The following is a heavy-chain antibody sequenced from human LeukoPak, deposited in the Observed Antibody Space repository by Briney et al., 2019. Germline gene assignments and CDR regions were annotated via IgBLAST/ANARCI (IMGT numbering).Heavy chain of an antibody. Sequence: GGSLRLSCAASGFTFSSYWMSWVRQAPGKGLVWVSCIKSDGSSTSYADSVKGRFTISRDNAKNTLYLQMNSLRAEDTAVYYCARDPYMGYYGMDVWGQGTTVTVSS. J-gene: IGHJ6*02. V-gene: IGHV3-74*01. D-gene: IGHD1-1*01. CDR1: GFTFSSYW. CDR3: ARDPYMGYYGMDV. CDR2: IKSDGSST.